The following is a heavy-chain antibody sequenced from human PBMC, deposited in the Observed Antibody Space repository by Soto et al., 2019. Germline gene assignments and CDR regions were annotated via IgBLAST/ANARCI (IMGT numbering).Heavy chain of an antibody. D-gene: IGHD2-2*01. CDR2: IGTAGDP. CDR3: ARAGGYCSSTGGYRGFYYYGMDV. V-gene: IGHV3-13*05. CDR1: GFTFSSYD. J-gene: IGHJ6*02. Sequence: GGSLRLSCAASGFTFSSYDMHWVRQATGKGLEWVSAIGTAGDPYYPGSVKGRFTISRENAKNSLYLQMNSLRSGDMAVYYCARAGGYCSSTGGYRGFYYYGMDVWGQGTTVTVSS.